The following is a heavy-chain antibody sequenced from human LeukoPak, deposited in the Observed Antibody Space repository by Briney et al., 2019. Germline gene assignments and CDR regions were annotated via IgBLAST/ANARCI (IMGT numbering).Heavy chain of an antibody. J-gene: IGHJ5*02. CDR3: ARDFGTTGYDLLDP. CDR1: KFTFSNYW. D-gene: IGHD5-12*01. Sequence: GGSLRLPCAASKFTFSNYWMTWVRQAPGKGLEWVANINQDGSEKYYVDSVKGRFTISRDNDKNSLYLQMNSLGAEDTAVYYCARDFGTTGYDLLDPWGQGTLVTVSS. CDR2: INQDGSEK. V-gene: IGHV3-7*01.